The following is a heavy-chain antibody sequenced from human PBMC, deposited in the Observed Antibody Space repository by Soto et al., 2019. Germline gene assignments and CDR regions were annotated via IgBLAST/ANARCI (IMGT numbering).Heavy chain of an antibody. V-gene: IGHV3-73*01. Sequence: GGSLRLSCAASGFTFSGYAMHWVRQASGKGLEWVGRIRSKANSYATAYAASVKGRFTISRDDSKNTAYLQMNSLKTEDTAVYYCTSYGSGSYFDAFDIWGQGTMVTASS. CDR3: TSYGSGSYFDAFDI. J-gene: IGHJ3*02. D-gene: IGHD3-10*01. CDR1: GFTFSGYA. CDR2: IRSKANSYAT.